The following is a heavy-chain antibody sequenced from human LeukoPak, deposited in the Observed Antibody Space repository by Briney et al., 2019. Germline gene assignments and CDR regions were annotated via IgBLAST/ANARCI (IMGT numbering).Heavy chain of an antibody. D-gene: IGHD3-10*01. J-gene: IGHJ3*02. CDR2: IYSSGST. CDR1: GASISSGSNY. V-gene: IGHV4-39*07. CDR3: ARSDGYGLVGI. Sequence: PSETLSLTCSVSGASISSGSNYWGWIRQPPGKTLEWIGSIYSSGSTYYNPSLKSRVIIIDTPKNHFSLTLSSVTAADTAVYYCARSDGYGLVGIWGQGTMVTVSS.